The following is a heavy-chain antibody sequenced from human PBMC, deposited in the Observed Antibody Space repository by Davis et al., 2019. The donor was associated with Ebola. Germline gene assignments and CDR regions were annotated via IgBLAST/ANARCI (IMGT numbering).Heavy chain of an antibody. J-gene: IGHJ3*02. Sequence: PGGSLRLSCAASGFTFSSYEMNWVRQAPGKGLEWVSYISSSGSTIYYADSVKGRFTISRDNAKNSLYLQMNSLRAEDTAVYYCARGLYDYVWGSYRQDAFDIWGQGTMVTVSS. CDR3: ARGLYDYVWGSYRQDAFDI. CDR2: ISSSGSTI. CDR1: GFTFSSYE. V-gene: IGHV3-48*03. D-gene: IGHD3-16*02.